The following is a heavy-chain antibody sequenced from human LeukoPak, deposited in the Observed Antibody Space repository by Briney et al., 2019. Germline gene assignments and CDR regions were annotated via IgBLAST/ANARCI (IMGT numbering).Heavy chain of an antibody. J-gene: IGHJ3*02. V-gene: IGHV4-34*01. Sequence: SETLSLTCAVYGGSFSGYYWSWIRQPPGKGLEWIGEINHSGSTNYSPSLKSRVTISVDTSKNQFSLKLSPVTAADTAVYYCARGARSAYYYDSSEAFDIWGQGTMVTVSS. CDR3: ARGARSAYYYDSSEAFDI. CDR1: GGSFSGYY. CDR2: INHSGST. D-gene: IGHD3-22*01.